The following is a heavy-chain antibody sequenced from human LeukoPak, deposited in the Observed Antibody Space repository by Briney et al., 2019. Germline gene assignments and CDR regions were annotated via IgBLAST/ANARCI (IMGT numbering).Heavy chain of an antibody. Sequence: GGSLRLSCAASGFTFGDYAMHWVRQAPGKGLEWVSGIWWNSGSIGYADSVKGRFTISRDNAKNSLYLQMNSLRAEDTALYYCAKDPRRLNQLLSWFDPWGQGTLVTVSS. V-gene: IGHV3-9*01. CDR1: GFTFGDYA. CDR2: IWWNSGSI. J-gene: IGHJ5*02. D-gene: IGHD2-2*01. CDR3: AKDPRRLNQLLSWFDP.